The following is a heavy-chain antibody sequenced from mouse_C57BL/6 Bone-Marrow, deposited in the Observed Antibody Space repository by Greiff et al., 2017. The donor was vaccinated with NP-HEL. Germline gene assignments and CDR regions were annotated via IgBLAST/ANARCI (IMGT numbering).Heavy chain of an antibody. V-gene: IGHV1-64*01. CDR3: ARDHYYGSSYDY. CDR2: IHPNSGST. Sequence: QVQLQQPGAELVKPGASVKLSCKASGYTFTSYWMHWVKQRPGQGLEWIGMIHPNSGSTNYNEKFKSKATLTADKSSSTAYMELRSLTSEDSAVYFCARDHYYGSSYDYWGQGTTLTVSS. D-gene: IGHD1-1*01. CDR1: GYTFTSYW. J-gene: IGHJ2*01.